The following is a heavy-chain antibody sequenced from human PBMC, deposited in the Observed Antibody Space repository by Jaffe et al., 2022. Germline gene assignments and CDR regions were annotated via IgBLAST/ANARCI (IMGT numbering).Heavy chain of an antibody. CDR3: ARDPSTYSSGWTVPLGY. CDR1: GYTFTGYY. J-gene: IGHJ4*02. V-gene: IGHV1-2*02. Sequence: QVQLVQSGAEVKKPGASVKVSCKASGYTFTGYYMHWVRQAPGQGLEWMGWINPNSGGTNYAQKFQGRVTMTRDTSISTAYMELSRLRSDDTAVYYCARDPSTYSSGWTVPLGYWGQGTLVTVSS. D-gene: IGHD6-19*01. CDR2: INPNSGGT.